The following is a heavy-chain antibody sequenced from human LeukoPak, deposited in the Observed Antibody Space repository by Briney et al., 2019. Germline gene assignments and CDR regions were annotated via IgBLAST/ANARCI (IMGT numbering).Heavy chain of an antibody. CDR3: ARGGYSGYEYAFDI. CDR2: ISSSSSYI. V-gene: IGHV3-21*01. Sequence: AGGSLRLSCAASGFTFSSYSMNWVRQAPGKGLEWVSSISSSSSYIYYADSVKGRFTISRDNAKNSLYLQMNSLRAEDTAVYYCARGGYSGYEYAFDIWGQGTMVTVSS. CDR1: GFTFSSYS. J-gene: IGHJ3*02. D-gene: IGHD5-12*01.